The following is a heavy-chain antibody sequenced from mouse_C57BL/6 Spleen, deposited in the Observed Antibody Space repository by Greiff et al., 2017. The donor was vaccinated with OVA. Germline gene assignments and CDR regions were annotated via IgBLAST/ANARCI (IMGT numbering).Heavy chain of an antibody. Sequence: QVQLQQPGAELVKLGASVKLSCKASGYTFTSYWMQWVKQRPGQGLEWIGEIDPSDSYTNYNQKFKGKATLTVDTSSSTAYMQLSSLTSEDSAVYYCARSEIYYDYYYAMDYWGQGTSVTVSS. V-gene: IGHV1-50*01. D-gene: IGHD2-4*01. J-gene: IGHJ4*01. CDR1: GYTFTSYW. CDR3: ARSEIYYDYYYAMDY. CDR2: IDPSDSYT.